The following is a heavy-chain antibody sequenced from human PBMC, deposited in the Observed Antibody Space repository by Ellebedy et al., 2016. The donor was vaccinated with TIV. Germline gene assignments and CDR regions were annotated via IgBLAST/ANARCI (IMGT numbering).Heavy chain of an antibody. CDR2: IKSNTDHGTT. V-gene: IGHV3-15*01. J-gene: IGHJ4*02. CDR3: TTQILKGYY. Sequence: GESLKISCAASGFTFSHAWMNWVRQAPGKGLEWVGRIKSNTDHGTTDYAAPVKGRFTISRDDSKNTLYLQMNSLKTEDTAAYYCTTQILKGYYWGQGTLVTVSS. CDR1: GFTFSHAW.